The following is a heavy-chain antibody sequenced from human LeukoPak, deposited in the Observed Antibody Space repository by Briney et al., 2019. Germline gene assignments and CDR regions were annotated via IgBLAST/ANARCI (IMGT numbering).Heavy chain of an antibody. D-gene: IGHD3-3*01. CDR1: GFTFSDYY. V-gene: IGHV3-11*04. J-gene: IGHJ4*02. Sequence: PGGSLRLSCAASGFTFSDYYMSWIRQAPGKGLEWVSYISSSGSTIYYADSVKGRFTISRDNAKNSLYLQMNSLRAEDTAVYYCARVPTIFGVVNEGDYWGQGTLVTVSS. CDR3: ARVPTIFGVVNEGDY. CDR2: ISSSGSTI.